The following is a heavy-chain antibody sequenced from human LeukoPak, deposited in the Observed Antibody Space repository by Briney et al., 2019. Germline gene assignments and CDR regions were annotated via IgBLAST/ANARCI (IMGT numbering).Heavy chain of an antibody. D-gene: IGHD6-19*01. Sequence: PSETLSLTCAVYGGSLSGYYWSWIRQPPGKGLEWIGEIYHSGSTNYNPPLKSRVTIPVETSKNQFSLKLSSVTAVDTAVYYCARTGIAVAGLRVRQAPDAFDIWGQGTMVTVSS. CDR1: GGSLSGYY. J-gene: IGHJ3*02. V-gene: IGHV4-34*01. CDR3: ARTGIAVAGLRVRQAPDAFDI. CDR2: IYHSGST.